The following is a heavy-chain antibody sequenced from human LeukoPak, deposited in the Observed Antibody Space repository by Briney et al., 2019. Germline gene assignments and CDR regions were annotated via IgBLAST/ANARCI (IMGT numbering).Heavy chain of an antibody. CDR2: IYTSRST. J-gene: IGHJ6*02. D-gene: IGHD6-19*01. CDR3: AGENSSGWYNYYYYGMDV. Sequence: SETLSLTCTVSGGSISSYYWSWIRQPAGKGLEWIGRIYTSRSTNYNPSLKSRVTMSVDTSKNQFSLKLSSVTAADTAVYYCAGENSSGWYNYYYYGMDVWGQGTTVTVSS. V-gene: IGHV4-4*07. CDR1: GGSISSYY.